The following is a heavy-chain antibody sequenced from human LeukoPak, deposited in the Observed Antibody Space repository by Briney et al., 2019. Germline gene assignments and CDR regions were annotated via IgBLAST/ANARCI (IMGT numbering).Heavy chain of an antibody. Sequence: PSQTLSLTCTVSGGSISSGDYYWSWIRQPPGKGLEWIGYIYYSGGTYYNPSLKSRVTISVDTSKNQFSLKLSSVTAADTAVYYCARAVPPQEYYFDYWGQGTLVTVSS. J-gene: IGHJ4*02. CDR3: ARAVPPQEYYFDY. V-gene: IGHV4-30-4*01. D-gene: IGHD3-10*01. CDR2: IYYSGGT. CDR1: GGSISSGDYY.